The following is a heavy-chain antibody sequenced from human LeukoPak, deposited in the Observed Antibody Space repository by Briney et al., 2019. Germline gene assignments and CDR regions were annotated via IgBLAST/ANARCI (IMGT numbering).Heavy chain of an antibody. CDR3: ARSYGSRSYWLGDY. V-gene: IGHV1-18*01. D-gene: IGHD3-10*01. J-gene: IGHJ4*02. CDR1: GYTFTSYG. CDR2: ISAYNGNT. Sequence: VASVKVSCKASGYTFTSYGISWVRQAPGQGLEWMGWISAYNGNTNYAQKLQGGVTMTTDTSTSTAYMELRSLRSDDTAVYYCARSYGSRSYWLGDYWGQGTLVTVSS.